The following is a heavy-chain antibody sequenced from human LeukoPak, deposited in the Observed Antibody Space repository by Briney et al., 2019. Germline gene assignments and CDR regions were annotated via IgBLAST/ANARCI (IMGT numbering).Heavy chain of an antibody. CDR1: GFTFSTYG. CDR3: AKRSHSSNWYAAFDY. D-gene: IGHD6-13*01. Sequence: PGGSLRLSCVVSGFTFSTYGMSWVRQAPGKGLEWVSGISGSDGSTYYADSVKGRFTISRDNSKNTLYLQMNSLRAEDTAVYYCAKRSHSSNWYAAFDYWGQGTLVTVSS. CDR2: ISGSDGST. V-gene: IGHV3-23*01. J-gene: IGHJ4*02.